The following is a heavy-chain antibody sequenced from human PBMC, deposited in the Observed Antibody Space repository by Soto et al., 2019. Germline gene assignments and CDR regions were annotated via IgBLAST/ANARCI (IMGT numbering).Heavy chain of an antibody. J-gene: IGHJ4*02. Sequence: EVQLVQSGAEVKKPGESLKISCKGSGYSFTSYWIGWVRQMPGKGLEWMGIIYPGDSDTRYSPSFQGQVTISADKSISTAYLQWSSLKASDTAMYYCARRRAMVRGVNPLFDYWGQGTLVTVSS. CDR2: IYPGDSDT. CDR3: ARRRAMVRGVNPLFDY. D-gene: IGHD3-10*01. V-gene: IGHV5-51*01. CDR1: GYSFTSYW.